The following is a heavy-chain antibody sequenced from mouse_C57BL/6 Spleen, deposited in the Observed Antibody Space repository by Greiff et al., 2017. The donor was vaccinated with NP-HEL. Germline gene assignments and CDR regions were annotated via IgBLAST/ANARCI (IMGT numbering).Heavy chain of an antibody. CDR2: IYPGSGST. CDR1: GYTFTSYW. Sequence: QVQLQQPGAELVKPGASVKMSCKASGYTFTSYWITWVKQRPGQGLEWIGDIYPGSGSTNYNEKFKSKATLTVDTSSSTAYMQLSSLTSEDSAVYYCATYDYDFNYGGFDYWGQGTTLTVSS. D-gene: IGHD2-4*01. J-gene: IGHJ2*01. CDR3: ATYDYDFNYGGFDY. V-gene: IGHV1-55*01.